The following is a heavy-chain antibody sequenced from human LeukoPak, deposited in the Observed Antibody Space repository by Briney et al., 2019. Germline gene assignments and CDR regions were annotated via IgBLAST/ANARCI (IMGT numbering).Heavy chain of an antibody. CDR3: STPERGRLEY. V-gene: IGHV3-15*01. J-gene: IGHJ4*02. CDR2: ITTKTDGGSGTA. CDR1: GLTFSNAW. D-gene: IGHD1-14*01. Sequence: SVGSLRLSCAPSGLTFSNAWMTSVCQAPGERGEWVCRITTKTDGGSGTAVYAAHVKGRFTISRDDSKNTLFLQMNNLETEDTAVYYCSTPERGRLEYWGQGTLVTVSS.